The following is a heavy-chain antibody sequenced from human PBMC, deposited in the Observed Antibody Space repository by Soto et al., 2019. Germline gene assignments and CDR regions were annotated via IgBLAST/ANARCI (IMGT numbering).Heavy chain of an antibody. CDR3: TRPQYYDFWSGYYTDYYYYMDV. CDR2: IRSKANSYAT. Sequence: GGSLRLSCAASGFTFSGSAMHWVRQASGKGLEWVGRIRSKANSYATAYAASVKGRFTISRDDSRNTAYLQMNSLKTEDTVVYYSTRPQYYDFWSGYYTDYYYYMDVWGKGTTVTVSS. J-gene: IGHJ6*03. CDR1: GFTFSGSA. V-gene: IGHV3-73*01. D-gene: IGHD3-3*01.